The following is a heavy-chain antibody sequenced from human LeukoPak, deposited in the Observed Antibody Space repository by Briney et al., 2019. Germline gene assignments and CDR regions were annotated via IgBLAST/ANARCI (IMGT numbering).Heavy chain of an antibody. D-gene: IGHD4-17*01. CDR1: GFXFSSYG. V-gene: IGHV3-33*01. J-gene: IGHJ3*02. CDR2: IWSDGRNK. CDR3: AREVTNDAFDI. Sequence: SLRLSCGASGFXFSSYGMHWVRQAPGKGLEWVAVIWSDGRNKFYADSVKGRFTVSRDNSKNTLFLQMSSLRADDTALYYCAREVTNDAFDIWGQGTMVTVSS.